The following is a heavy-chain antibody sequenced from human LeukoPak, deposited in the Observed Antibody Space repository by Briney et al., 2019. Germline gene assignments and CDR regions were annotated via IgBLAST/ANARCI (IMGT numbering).Heavy chain of an antibody. J-gene: IGHJ4*02. CDR3: ASESTYRYNY. D-gene: IGHD5-18*01. CDR2: IYYSGST. V-gene: IGHV4-31*03. CDR1: GGSISSGGYY. Sequence: SETLSFTCTVSGGSISSGGYYWSWIRQHPGKGLEWIGYIYYSGSTYYNPSLKSRVTISVDTSKNQFSLKLSSVTAADTAVYYCASESTYRYNYWGQGTLVTVSS.